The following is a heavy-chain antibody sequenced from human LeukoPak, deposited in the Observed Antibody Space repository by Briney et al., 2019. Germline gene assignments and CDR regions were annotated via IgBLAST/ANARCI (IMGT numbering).Heavy chain of an antibody. D-gene: IGHD3-10*01. CDR1: GGSFSGYY. J-gene: IGHJ6*04. CDR3: ARGRITMVRGVGRIYGMDV. CDR2: INHSGST. Sequence: KPSETLSLTCAVYGGSFSGYYWSWIRQPPGKGLEWIGEINHSGSTNYNPSLKSRVTISVDTSKNQFSLKLSSVTAADTAVYYCARGRITMVRGVGRIYGMDVWGKGTTVTVSS. V-gene: IGHV4-34*01.